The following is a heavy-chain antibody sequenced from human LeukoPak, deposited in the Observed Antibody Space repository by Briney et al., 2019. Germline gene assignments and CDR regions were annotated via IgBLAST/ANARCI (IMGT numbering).Heavy chain of an antibody. CDR3: ARRPLYDSSGYYFDAFDI. Sequence: GESLKISCKGSGYSFTSYWIGWVRQMPGKGLEWMGIIYPGDSDTRYSPSFQGQVTISADKSISTAYLQWSSLKAPDTAMYYCARRPLYDSSGYYFDAFDIWGQGTMVTVSS. J-gene: IGHJ3*02. CDR1: GYSFTSYW. V-gene: IGHV5-51*01. CDR2: IYPGDSDT. D-gene: IGHD3-22*01.